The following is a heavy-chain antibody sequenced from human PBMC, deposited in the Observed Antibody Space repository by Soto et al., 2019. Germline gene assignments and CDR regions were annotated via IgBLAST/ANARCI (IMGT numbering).Heavy chain of an antibody. D-gene: IGHD1-26*01. CDR2: ISSSSSYI. J-gene: IGHJ4*02. Sequence: EVQLVESGGGLVKPGGSLRLSCAASGFTFSSYSMNWFRQAPGKGLEWVSSISSSSSYIYYADSVKGRFTISRDNAKNSLYLQMNRLRAEDTAVYYCARSGPCGSYYPDGHDYWCQGTLVTVSS. V-gene: IGHV3-21*01. CDR3: ARSGPCGSYYPDGHDY. CDR1: GFTFSSYS.